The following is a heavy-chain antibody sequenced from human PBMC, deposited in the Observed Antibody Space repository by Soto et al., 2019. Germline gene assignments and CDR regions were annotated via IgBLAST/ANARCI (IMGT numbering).Heavy chain of an antibody. CDR3: ANDLWPDRGCGSPLDY. Sequence: QVQLVESGGGVVQPGGSLRVSCAASGFSFSSYAMHWVRQAPGKGLERVAGISYDASNKYYADSVKGRFTVSRDNSKNTLYLQMNSLRVEDTAVYRSANDLWPDRGCGSPLDYWCQGTLVTVSS. CDR1: GFSFSSYA. V-gene: IGHV3-30*18. CDR2: ISYDASNK. D-gene: IGHD5-18*01. J-gene: IGHJ4*02.